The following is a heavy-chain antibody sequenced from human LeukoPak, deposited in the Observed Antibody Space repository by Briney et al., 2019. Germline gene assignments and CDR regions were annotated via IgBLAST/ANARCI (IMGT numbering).Heavy chain of an antibody. Sequence: GASVKVSCETSGYTFSDFGMSWVRQAPGQGLEWMGWISAYNGDTNYAHNLQGRVTVTTDTSTSTAYMELRSLRSDDTAVYYCARGRPSDYWGQGTLVTVSS. CDR1: GYTFSDFG. CDR3: ARGRPSDY. V-gene: IGHV1-18*01. CDR2: ISAYNGDT. J-gene: IGHJ4*02.